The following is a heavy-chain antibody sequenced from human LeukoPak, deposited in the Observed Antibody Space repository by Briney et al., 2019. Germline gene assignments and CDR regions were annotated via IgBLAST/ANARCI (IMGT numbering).Heavy chain of an antibody. CDR2: ISYDGSNK. V-gene: IGHV3-30*03. J-gene: IGHJ5*02. CDR3: ARDLGYSQFDP. Sequence: GGSLSLSCAASGFTFSSYGMHWVRQTPGKGLEWVAVISYDGSNKYYADSVKGRFTISRDNAKNSLYLQMNSLRAEDTAVYYCARDLGYSQFDPWGQGTLVTVSS. D-gene: IGHD5-18*01. CDR1: GFTFSSYG.